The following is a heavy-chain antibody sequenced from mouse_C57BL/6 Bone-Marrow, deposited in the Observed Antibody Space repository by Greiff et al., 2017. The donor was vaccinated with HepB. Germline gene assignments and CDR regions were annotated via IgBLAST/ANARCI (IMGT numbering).Heavy chain of an antibody. Sequence: VQLQQPGAELVMPGASVKLSCKASGYTFPSYWMHWVKQRPGQGLEWIGEIDPSDSYTNYNQKFKGKSTLTVDKSSSTAYMQLSSLTSEDSAVYYCARMGFYDDDEDWFAYWGQGTLVTVSA. D-gene: IGHD2-4*01. J-gene: IGHJ3*01. CDR3: ARMGFYDDDEDWFAY. CDR2: IDPSDSYT. V-gene: IGHV1-69*01. CDR1: GYTFPSYW.